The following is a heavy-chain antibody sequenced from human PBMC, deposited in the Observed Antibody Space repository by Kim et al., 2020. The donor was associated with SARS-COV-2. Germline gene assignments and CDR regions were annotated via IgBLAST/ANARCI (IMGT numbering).Heavy chain of an antibody. Sequence: NYNPSLKSRVTMSIDTSRKQFSLELSSVTAADTAVYYCARDPHQGIAAYDYWGQGTLVTVSS. V-gene: IGHV4-4*06. CDR3: ARDPHQGIAAYDY. J-gene: IGHJ4*02. D-gene: IGHD6-13*01.